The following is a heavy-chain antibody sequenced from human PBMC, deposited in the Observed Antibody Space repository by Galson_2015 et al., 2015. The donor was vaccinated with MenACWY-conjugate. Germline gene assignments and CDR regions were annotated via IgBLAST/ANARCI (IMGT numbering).Heavy chain of an antibody. Sequence: SVKVSCKASGYTFTGYFIHWVRQAPGQGLEWLGWVNPSSGGTHYAQKFQGWVSMTRDTSIRAAYMELSRLKSDDTALYFCARGGGVDKVATIEFDYWGQGTLVTVSS. CDR2: VNPSSGGT. V-gene: IGHV1-2*04. D-gene: IGHD5-12*01. CDR1: GYTFTGYF. CDR3: ARGGGVDKVATIEFDY. J-gene: IGHJ4*02.